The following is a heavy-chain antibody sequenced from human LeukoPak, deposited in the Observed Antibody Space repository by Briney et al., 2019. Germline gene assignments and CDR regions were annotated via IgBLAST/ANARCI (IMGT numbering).Heavy chain of an antibody. V-gene: IGHV3-66*01. D-gene: IGHD4-17*01. J-gene: IGHJ4*02. Sequence: GGSLRLSCAASGFTFSNYAMSWVRQASGKGLEWVSVIYSGGTTNYADSVKGRFTVYRDDSKNTLYLQMNSLRAEDTAVYYCASKLTSGYWGQGTLVTVSS. CDR2: IYSGGTT. CDR3: ASKLTSGY. CDR1: GFTFSNYA.